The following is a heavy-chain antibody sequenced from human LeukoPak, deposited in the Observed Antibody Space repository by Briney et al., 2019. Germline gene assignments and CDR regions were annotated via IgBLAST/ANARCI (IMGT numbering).Heavy chain of an antibody. J-gene: IGHJ5*02. CDR1: GGSISSGDYY. Sequence: SSETLSLTCTVSGGSISSGDYYWSWIRQPPGKGLEWIGYIYYSGSTYYNPSLKSRVTISVDTSKNQFSLKLSSVTAADTAVYYCARAPLAYGETWFDPWGQGTLVTVSS. V-gene: IGHV4-30-4*08. D-gene: IGHD3-10*01. CDR3: ARAPLAYGETWFDP. CDR2: IYYSGST.